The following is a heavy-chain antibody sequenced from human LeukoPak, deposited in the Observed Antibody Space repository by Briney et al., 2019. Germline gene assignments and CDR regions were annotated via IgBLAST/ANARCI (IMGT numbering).Heavy chain of an antibody. CDR3: AKGGLRKQQLIVRRAFDI. V-gene: IGHV3-23*01. Sequence: TGGSLRLSCAASGFTFSSYAMSWVRQAPGKGLEWVSAISGSGGSTYYADSVKGRFTISRDNSKNTPYLQMHSLRAEDTAVYYCAKGGLRKQQLIVRRAFDIWGQGTMVTVSS. CDR2: ISGSGGST. J-gene: IGHJ3*02. D-gene: IGHD6-13*01. CDR1: GFTFSSYA.